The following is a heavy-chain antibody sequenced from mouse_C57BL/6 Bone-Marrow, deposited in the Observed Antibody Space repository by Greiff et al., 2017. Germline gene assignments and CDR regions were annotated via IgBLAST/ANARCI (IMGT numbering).Heavy chain of an antibody. CDR2: IYPGNSDT. D-gene: IGHD1-1*01. Sequence: EVQLQQSGTVLARPGASVKMSCKTSGYTFTSYWMHWVKQRPGQGLEWIGAIYPGNSDTSYNQKFKGKAKLTAVTSASTAYMELSSLTNEDSAVYYCTRSRSYEYFDVWGTGTTVTVSS. V-gene: IGHV1-5*01. CDR1: GYTFTSYW. J-gene: IGHJ1*03. CDR3: TRSRSYEYFDV.